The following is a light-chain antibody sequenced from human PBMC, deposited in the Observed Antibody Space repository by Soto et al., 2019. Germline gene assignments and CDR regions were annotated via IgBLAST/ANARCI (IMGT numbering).Light chain of an antibody. CDR1: NSDVGGYNY. J-gene: IGLJ2*01. V-gene: IGLV2-14*01. Sequence: QSALTQPASVSGSPGQSITISCTGTNSDVGGYNYVSWYQQHPGKAPKLMIYEVSHRPSGVSNRFSGSKSGNMASLTISGLQAEDEADYYCSSYTSSRTFVVFGGGTKLTVL. CDR2: EVS. CDR3: SSYTSSRTFVV.